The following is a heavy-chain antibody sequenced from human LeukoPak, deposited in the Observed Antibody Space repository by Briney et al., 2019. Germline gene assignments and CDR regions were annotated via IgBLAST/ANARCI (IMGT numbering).Heavy chain of an antibody. CDR1: GFTFSSYS. D-gene: IGHD5-12*01. CDR3: ARDRVAVATSYYYGMDV. CDR2: ISSSSSYI. Sequence: GGSLRLSCAASGFTFSSYSMNWVRQAPGKGLEWVSSISSSSSYIYYADSVKGRFTISRDNAKNSLYLQMNSLRAEDTAVYYCARDRVAVATSYYYGMDVWGQGTTVTVSS. V-gene: IGHV3-21*01. J-gene: IGHJ6*02.